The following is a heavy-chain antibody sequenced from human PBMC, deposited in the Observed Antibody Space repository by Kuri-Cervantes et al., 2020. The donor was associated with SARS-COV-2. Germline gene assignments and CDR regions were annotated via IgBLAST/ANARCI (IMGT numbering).Heavy chain of an antibody. CDR1: GFTFSSYS. J-gene: IGHJ4*02. D-gene: IGHD4-11*01. Sequence: GESLKISCAASGFTFSSYSMNWVRQAPGKGLEWVSSISSSSSYIYYADSVKGRFTISRDNAKNTLYLQMNSLRAEDTAVYYCARIDYSISIDYWGQGTLVTVSS. V-gene: IGHV3-21*01. CDR3: ARIDYSISIDY. CDR2: ISSSSSYI.